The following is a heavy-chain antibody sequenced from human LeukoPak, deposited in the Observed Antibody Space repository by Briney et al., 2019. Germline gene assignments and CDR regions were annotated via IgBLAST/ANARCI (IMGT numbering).Heavy chain of an antibody. CDR3: ARGPSDAGSFPYFDY. J-gene: IGHJ4*02. V-gene: IGHV4-34*01. Sequence: SETLSLTCAVYGGSFSGYYWSWIRQPPGKGLEWIGEINHSGSTNYNPSLKSRVTISVDTSKNQFSLKLSSVTAADTAVYYCARGPSDAGSFPYFDYWGQGTLVTVSS. CDR1: GGSFSGYY. D-gene: IGHD3-16*02. CDR2: INHSGST.